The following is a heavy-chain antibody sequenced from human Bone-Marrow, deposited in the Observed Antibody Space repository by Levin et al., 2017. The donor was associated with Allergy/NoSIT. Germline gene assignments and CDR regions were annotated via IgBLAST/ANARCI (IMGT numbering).Heavy chain of an antibody. V-gene: IGHV1-8*01. D-gene: IGHD6-13*01. J-gene: IGHJ5*02. CDR1: GYTFTSYD. Sequence: GESLKISCKASGYTFTSYDINWVRQATGQGLEWMGWMNPNSGNTGYAQKFQGRVTMTRNTSISTAYMELSSLRSEDTAVYYCARPRDSSSWYYWFDPWGQGTLVTVSS. CDR3: ARPRDSSSWYYWFDP. CDR2: MNPNSGNT.